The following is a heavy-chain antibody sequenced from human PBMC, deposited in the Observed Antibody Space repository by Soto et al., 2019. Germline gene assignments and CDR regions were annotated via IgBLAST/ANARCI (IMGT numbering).Heavy chain of an antibody. D-gene: IGHD2-15*01. J-gene: IGHJ4*02. V-gene: IGHV4-39*01. CDR1: GGSISSSSYY. CDR2: IYYSGST. Sequence: PSETLSLTCTVSGGSISSSSYYWGWIRQPPGKGLEWIGSIYYSGSTYYNPSLKSRVTISVDTSKNQFSLKLSSVTAADTAVYYCARRRAVVVAAMGFDYWGQGTLVTVSS. CDR3: ARRRAVVVAAMGFDY.